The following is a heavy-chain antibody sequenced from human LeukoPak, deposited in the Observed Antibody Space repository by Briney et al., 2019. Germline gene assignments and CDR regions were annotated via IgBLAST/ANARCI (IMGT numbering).Heavy chain of an antibody. CDR1: GYTFTGYY. D-gene: IGHD2-15*01. CDR3: ARGRGCCSGGSCLNAFDI. J-gene: IGHJ3*02. Sequence: ASVKVSCKASGYTFTGYYMHWLRQATGQRLEWMGWINPNIGGTNYAQKFQGSVTIIRDTSNSTTYIELSRLRSDDTALYYCARGRGCCSGGSCLNAFDIWGQGTMVTVSS. CDR2: INPNIGGT. V-gene: IGHV1-2*02.